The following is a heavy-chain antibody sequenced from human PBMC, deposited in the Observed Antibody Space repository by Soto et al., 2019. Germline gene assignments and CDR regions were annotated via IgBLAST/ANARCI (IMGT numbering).Heavy chain of an antibody. J-gene: IGHJ4*02. CDR2: ISYDGSNK. CDR1: GFTFSSYG. Sequence: GGSLRLSCAACGFTFSSYGMHWVRQAPGKGLEWVAVISYDGSNKYYADSVKGRFTISRDNSKNTLYLQMNSLRAEDTAVYYCAKDRGSYYENYYFDYWGQGTLVTVSS. D-gene: IGHD1-26*01. V-gene: IGHV3-30*18. CDR3: AKDRGSYYENYYFDY.